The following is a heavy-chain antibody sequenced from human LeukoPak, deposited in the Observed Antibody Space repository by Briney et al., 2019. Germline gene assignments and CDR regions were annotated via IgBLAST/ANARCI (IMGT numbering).Heavy chain of an antibody. CDR3: ARGDFLSSISCYTCGDGPYYYYYMDV. J-gene: IGHJ6*03. CDR1: GYTFTSYD. V-gene: IGHV1-8*03. Sequence: ASVKVSCKASGYTFTSYDINWVRQATGQGLEWMGWMNPNSGNRGYAQKFQGRVTITRNTSISTAYMELSSLRSEDTAVYYCARGDFLSSISCYTCGDGPYYYYYMDVWGKGTTVTVSS. CDR2: MNPNSGNR. D-gene: IGHD2-2*02.